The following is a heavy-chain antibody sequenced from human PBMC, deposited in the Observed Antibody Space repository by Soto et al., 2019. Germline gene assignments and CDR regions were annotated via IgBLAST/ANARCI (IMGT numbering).Heavy chain of an antibody. CDR2: VEYGGST. D-gene: IGHD3-10*02. Sequence: SETLSLTCTVSGGSIISSNFYWGWIRQPPGKGLEWIGSVEYGGSTYDNPSLKSRATLSADTSKNQFSLKLTSVTAADTAIYYCARHVRGAVTMNWFDPWGHGTLVTVSS. J-gene: IGHJ5*02. V-gene: IGHV4-39*01. CDR3: ARHVRGAVTMNWFDP. CDR1: GGSIISSNFY.